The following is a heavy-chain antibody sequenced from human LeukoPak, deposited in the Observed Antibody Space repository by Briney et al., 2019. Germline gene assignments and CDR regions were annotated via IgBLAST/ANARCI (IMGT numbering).Heavy chain of an antibody. J-gene: IGHJ4*02. Sequence: KSSETLSLTCTVSGGSISSSSYYWGWIRQPPGKGLEWIGSIYYSGSTYYNPSLKSRVTISVDTSKNQFSLKLSSVTAADTAVYYCARASLIAAEYLYWGQGTLVTVSS. CDR3: ARASLIAAEYLY. CDR1: GGSISSSSYY. CDR2: IYYSGST. D-gene: IGHD6-13*01. V-gene: IGHV4-39*07.